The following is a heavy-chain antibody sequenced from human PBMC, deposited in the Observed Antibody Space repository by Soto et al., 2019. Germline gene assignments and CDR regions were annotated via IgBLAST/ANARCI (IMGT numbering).Heavy chain of an antibody. CDR1: GSSISRGGNY. V-gene: IGHV4-31*03. CDR2: IYHSGST. Sequence: PSETLSLTCTVSGSSISRGGNYWSWIRHHPGKGLEWIGYIYHSGSTYFNPSLKSRVNISIDTSKNQFCLRLKSVTAADTAVYYWARVSRLGELPYYYYGMDVSGQGTMVAVS. CDR3: ARVSRLGELPYYYYGMDV. J-gene: IGHJ6*02. D-gene: IGHD3-16*01.